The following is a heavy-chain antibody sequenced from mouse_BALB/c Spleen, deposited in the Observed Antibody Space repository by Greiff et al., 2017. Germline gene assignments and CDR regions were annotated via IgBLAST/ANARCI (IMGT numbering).Heavy chain of an antibody. D-gene: IGHD2-4*01. J-gene: IGHJ2*01. CDR1: GYTFTDYN. V-gene: IGHV1S29*02. CDR2: IYPYNGGT. CDR3: ARLGYDYDGYFDY. Sequence: EVQLQQSGPELVKPGASVKISCKASGYTFTDYNMHWVKQSHGKSLEWIGYIYPYNGGTGYNQKFKSKATLTVDNSSSTAYMELRSLTSEDSAVYYYARLGYDYDGYFDYWGQGTTLTVSS.